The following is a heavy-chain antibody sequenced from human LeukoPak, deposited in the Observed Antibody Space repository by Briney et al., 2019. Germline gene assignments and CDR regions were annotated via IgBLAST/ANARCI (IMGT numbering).Heavy chain of an antibody. CDR2: IKQDGSEK. Sequence: SGRSLRLSCAASGFTFSSYSMNWVRQAPEKGLEWVANIKQDGSEKYYLDSVKGRFTIFRDNAKNSLYLQMNSLRAEDTAVYYCARAGRWDTSIDYWGQGTLVTVSS. D-gene: IGHD3-10*01. CDR1: GFTFSSYS. V-gene: IGHV3-7*04. J-gene: IGHJ4*02. CDR3: ARAGRWDTSIDY.